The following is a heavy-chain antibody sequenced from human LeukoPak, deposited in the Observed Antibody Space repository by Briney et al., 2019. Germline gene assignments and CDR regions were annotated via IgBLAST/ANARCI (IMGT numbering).Heavy chain of an antibody. Sequence: EASVKVSCKTSGYSFTDYYMHWVRQAPGQGLEWMGWINPNSGGTNFAQRFQDRVTMTRDMSISTAYMELRSLRSDDTAVYYCARSYSSSPGGYYYYYYYMDVWGKGTTVTISS. V-gene: IGHV1-2*02. J-gene: IGHJ6*03. CDR3: ARSYSSSPGGYYYYYYYMDV. CDR1: GYSFTDYY. D-gene: IGHD6-6*01. CDR2: INPNSGGT.